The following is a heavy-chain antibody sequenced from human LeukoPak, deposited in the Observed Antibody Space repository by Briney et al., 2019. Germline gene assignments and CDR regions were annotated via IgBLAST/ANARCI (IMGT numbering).Heavy chain of an antibody. CDR1: GFTFSSYE. J-gene: IGHJ3*02. D-gene: IGHD6-13*01. Sequence: GGSLRLSCAASGFTFSSYEMNWVRQAPGKGLEWVSHISGSGISTYYADSVKGRFTISRDNSKNTLYLQMNSLRAEDTAVYYCAKDRSIAAGDDAFDIWGQGTMVTVSS. CDR2: ISGSGIST. CDR3: AKDRSIAAGDDAFDI. V-gene: IGHV3-23*01.